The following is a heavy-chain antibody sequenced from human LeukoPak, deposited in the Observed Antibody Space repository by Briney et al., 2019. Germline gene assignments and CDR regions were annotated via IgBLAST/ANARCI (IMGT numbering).Heavy chain of an antibody. D-gene: IGHD3-22*01. Sequence: PGGSLRLSCAASGFSFSNYDMHWVRQAPGKGLEWVAFIRSDGSNTYYTDSVKGRFTISRDNSKNTLYLQMNSLRAEDTAVYYCAKDLSHPDYYDSSGPAGRRGTYYFDYWGQGTLVTVSS. CDR3: AKDLSHPDYYDSSGPAGRRGTYYFDY. V-gene: IGHV3-30*02. J-gene: IGHJ4*02. CDR2: IRSDGSNT. CDR1: GFSFSNYD.